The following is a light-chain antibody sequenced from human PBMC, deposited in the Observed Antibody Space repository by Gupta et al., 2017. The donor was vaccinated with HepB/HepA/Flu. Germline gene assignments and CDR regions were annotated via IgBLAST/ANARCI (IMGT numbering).Light chain of an antibody. Sequence: QPASVSGSPGQSITISCTGTSSDVGGYNYVSWYQQHPGKAPKLMICDVSNRPSGVSNRFSGSKSGNTASLTISGLQAEDDADYYCNSYTSSSTLVFGTGTKVTVL. CDR1: SSDVGGYNY. J-gene: IGLJ1*01. CDR2: DVS. V-gene: IGLV2-14*03. CDR3: NSYTSSSTLV.